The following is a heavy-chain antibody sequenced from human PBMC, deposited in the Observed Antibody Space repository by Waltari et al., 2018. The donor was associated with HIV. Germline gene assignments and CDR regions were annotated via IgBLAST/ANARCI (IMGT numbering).Heavy chain of an antibody. CDR2: IYTSGST. CDR3: ARGDGMVRGVIAYYCDY. D-gene: IGHD3-10*01. V-gene: IGHV4-61*02. CDR1: GGSISSGSYY. J-gene: IGHJ4*02. Sequence: QESGPGLVKPSQTLSLTCTVSGGSISSGSYYWSWIRQPAGKGLEWIGRIYTSGSTNYNPSLKSRVTISVDTSKNQFSLKLSSVTAADTAVYYCARGDGMVRGVIAYYCDYWGQGTLVTVSS.